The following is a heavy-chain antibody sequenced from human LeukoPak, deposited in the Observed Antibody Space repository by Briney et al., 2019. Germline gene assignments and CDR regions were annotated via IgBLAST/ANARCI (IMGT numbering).Heavy chain of an antibody. Sequence: PGGSLRLSCAASGFTFDDYDMSWVRQAPRKGLEWVSGINWNGGSTGYADSVKGRFTISRDNAKNSLYLQMNSLRAEDTALYYCARDGPVDTPMGAGYWGQGTLVTVSS. CDR1: GFTFDDYD. CDR3: ARDGPVDTPMGAGY. CDR2: INWNGGST. V-gene: IGHV3-20*04. D-gene: IGHD5-18*01. J-gene: IGHJ4*02.